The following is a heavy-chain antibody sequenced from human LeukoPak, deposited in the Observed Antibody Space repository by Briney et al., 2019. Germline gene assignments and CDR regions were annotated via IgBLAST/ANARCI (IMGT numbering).Heavy chain of an antibody. CDR1: GGSFSGYY. CDR3: ARLGYCSSTSCSAPFVRYFDY. J-gene: IGHJ4*02. Sequence: KPSETLSLTCAVYGGSFSGYYWSWIRQPPGKGLEWIGEINHSGSTNYNPSLKSRVTISVDTSKNQFSLKLSSVTAADTAVYYCARLGYCSSTSCSAPFVRYFDYWGQGTLVTVSS. CDR2: INHSGST. V-gene: IGHV4-34*01. D-gene: IGHD2-2*01.